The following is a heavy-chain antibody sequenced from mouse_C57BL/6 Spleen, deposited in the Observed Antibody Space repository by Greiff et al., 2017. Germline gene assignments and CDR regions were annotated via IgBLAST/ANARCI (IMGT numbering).Heavy chain of an antibody. Sequence: EVQLQQSGPELVKPGASVKISCKASGYTFTDYSMHWVKQSPGQSLEWIGDIYPNNGGTSYNQKFKGKATLTADKSSSTAYMELRSLTSADSAVYYCARWFTRVVAAHYIFADWGQGTPLTVSS. CDR2: IYPNNGGT. J-gene: IGHJ2*01. V-gene: IGHV1-26*01. CDR3: ARWFTRVVAAHYIFAD. D-gene: IGHD1-1*01. CDR1: GYTFTDYS.